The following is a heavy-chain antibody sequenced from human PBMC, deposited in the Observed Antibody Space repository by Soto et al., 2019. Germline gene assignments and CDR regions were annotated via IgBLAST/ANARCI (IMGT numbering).Heavy chain of an antibody. V-gene: IGHV4-59*08. CDR3: ARLVVPAARDYYYHYMDV. CDR1: GGSISSYY. CDR2: IYYSGST. D-gene: IGHD2-2*01. Sequence: SETLSLTCTVSGGSISSYYWSWIRKTPGKGLEWIGYIYYSGSTNYNPSLKSRVSISVDTSKTQFSLKLSSVTAADTAVYYCARLVVPAARDYYYHYMDVWGKGTTVTVSS. J-gene: IGHJ6*03.